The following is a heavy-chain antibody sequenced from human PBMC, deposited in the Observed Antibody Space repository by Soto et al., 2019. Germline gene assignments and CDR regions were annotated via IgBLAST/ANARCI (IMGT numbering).Heavy chain of an antibody. CDR1: GGFVSSGSYY. CDR3: ARVERGTVTTVVDAFDI. J-gene: IGHJ3*02. V-gene: IGHV4-34*01. Sequence: QVQLQQWGAALLKPSETLSLTCAVYGGFVSSGSYYWSWIRQPPGKGLEWIGELSHSGGTHFNPSLKSRVTISVDTSKNQFSLKMSSVTAADTALYYCARVERGTVTTVVDAFDIWGPGTMVTVSS. D-gene: IGHD1-1*01. CDR2: LSHSGGT.